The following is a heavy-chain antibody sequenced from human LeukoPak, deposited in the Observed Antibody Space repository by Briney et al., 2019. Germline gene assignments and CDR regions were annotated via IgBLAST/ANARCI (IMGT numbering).Heavy chain of an antibody. V-gene: IGHV4-34*01. CDR1: GGSFSGYY. CDR3: AKAYYYMDV. Sequence: SETLSLTCAVYGGSFSGYYWSWIRQPPGKGLEWIGEINHSGSTNYNPSLKSRVTISVDTSKNQFSLKLSSVTAADTAVDYCAKAYYYMDVWGKGTTVTVSS. J-gene: IGHJ6*03. CDR2: INHSGST.